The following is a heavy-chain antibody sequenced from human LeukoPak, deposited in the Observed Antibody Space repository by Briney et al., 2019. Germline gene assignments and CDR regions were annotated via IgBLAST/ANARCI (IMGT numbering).Heavy chain of an antibody. CDR3: ARDLRYCSSTSCYQGDGFDP. J-gene: IGHJ5*02. CDR1: GGTFSSYA. CDR2: IIPIFGIA. V-gene: IGHV1-69*04. D-gene: IGHD2-2*01. Sequence: SVKVSCKASGGTFSSYAISWVRQAPGQGLEWMGRIIPIFGIANYAQKFQGRVTITVDKSTSTAYMELSSLRSEDTAVYYCARDLRYCSSTSCYQGDGFDPWGQGTLVTVSS.